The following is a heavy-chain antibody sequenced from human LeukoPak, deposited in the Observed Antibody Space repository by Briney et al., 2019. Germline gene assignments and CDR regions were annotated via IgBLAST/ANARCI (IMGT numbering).Heavy chain of an antibody. CDR2: INPSGGST. J-gene: IGHJ4*02. D-gene: IGHD3-22*01. CDR1: GYTSTCYY. Sequence: ASVKVSCKASGYTSTCYYMHWVRQAPGQGLEWMGIINPSGGSTSYAQKFQGRVTMTRDTSTSTVYMELSSLRSEDTAVYYCARDLKGELHYDSSGYLDYWGQGTLVTVSS. V-gene: IGHV1-46*01. CDR3: ARDLKGELHYDSSGYLDY.